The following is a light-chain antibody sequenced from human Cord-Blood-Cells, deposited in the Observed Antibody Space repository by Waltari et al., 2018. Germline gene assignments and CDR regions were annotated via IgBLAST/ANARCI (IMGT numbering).Light chain of an antibody. J-gene: IGKJ5*01. CDR2: NAS. V-gene: IGKV6-21*01. CDR3: HQSSSLPIT. CDR1: QSIGSS. Sequence: IVLTQYPDFQSVPPKEKVTITCRASQSIGSSLHWYQQKPDQSPKLLIKNASQSFSVVPSRFSGSGSGTDFTLTINSLEAEDAAMYYCHQSSSLPITFGQGTRLEIK.